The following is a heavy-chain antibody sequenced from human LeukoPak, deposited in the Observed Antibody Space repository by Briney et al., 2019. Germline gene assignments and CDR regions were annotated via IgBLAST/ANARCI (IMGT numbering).Heavy chain of an antibody. Sequence: SGGSLSLSCAASGFTVSSNYMSWVRQAPGKGLEWVSVIYSGGSTYYADSVKGRFTISRDNSKNTLYLQMNSLSAEDTAVYYCTGVHIVVVTAILDAFDIWGQGTMVTVSS. CDR2: IYSGGST. D-gene: IGHD2-21*02. V-gene: IGHV3-53*01. CDR3: TGVHIVVVTAILDAFDI. J-gene: IGHJ3*02. CDR1: GFTVSSNY.